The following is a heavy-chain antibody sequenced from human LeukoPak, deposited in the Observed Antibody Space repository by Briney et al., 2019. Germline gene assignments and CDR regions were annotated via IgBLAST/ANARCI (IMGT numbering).Heavy chain of an antibody. CDR2: ISSGSDYI. CDR1: GFIFSS. Sequence: GGSLRLSCVGSGFIFSSMNWVRQAPGKRLEWVSSISSGSDYIYYADSVKGRFTISRDNAKNSLYLQMDSLRAEDTAVYYCANSVGTIMATGTNWFDPWGQGTLVTVSS. V-gene: IGHV3-21*01. CDR3: ANSVGTIMATGTNWFDP. D-gene: IGHD1-14*01. J-gene: IGHJ5*02.